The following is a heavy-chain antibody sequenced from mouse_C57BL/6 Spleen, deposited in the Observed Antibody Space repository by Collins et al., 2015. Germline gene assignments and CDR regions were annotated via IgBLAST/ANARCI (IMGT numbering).Heavy chain of an antibody. Sequence: QIQLVQSGPELKKPGETVRISCKASGYTFTTAGMQWVQKMPGKGLKWIGWINTHSGVPKYAEDFKGRFAFSLETSASTAYLQISNLKNEDTATYFCARETSHGNLYAMDYWGQGTSATVSS. CDR2: INTHSGVP. CDR3: ARETSHGNLYAMDY. D-gene: IGHD2-1*01. J-gene: IGHJ4*01. V-gene: IGHV9-4*02. CDR1: GYTFTTAG.